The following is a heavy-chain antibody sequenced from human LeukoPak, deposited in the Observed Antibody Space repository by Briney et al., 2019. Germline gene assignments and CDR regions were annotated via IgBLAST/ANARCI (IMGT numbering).Heavy chain of an antibody. V-gene: IGHV3-74*01. CDR3: ASQQSFHYYYMDV. D-gene: IGHD2/OR15-2a*01. CDR1: GFTFRSYW. J-gene: IGHJ6*03. CDR2: INIDGSSG. Sequence: GGSLRLSCAASGFTFRSYWMHWVRQAPGKGLVWVSRINIDGSSGSYADSVEGRFTISRDNAKNTVYLQMNSLRAEDTAVYYCASQQSFHYYYMDVWGKGTTVTVSS.